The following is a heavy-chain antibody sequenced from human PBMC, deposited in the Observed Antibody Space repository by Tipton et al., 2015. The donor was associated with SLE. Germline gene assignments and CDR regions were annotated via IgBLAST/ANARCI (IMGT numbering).Heavy chain of an antibody. V-gene: IGHV4-4*02. CDR1: NGSISSGNW. CDR2: IYHSGST. J-gene: IGHJ2*01. CDR3: ARNKNWYFDL. Sequence: TLSLTCSVSNGSISSGNWWSWVRQPPGKGLEWIGEIYHSGSTNYNPSLKSRVIISVAKSKNLFTLKLTSVTAADTAVYYCARNKNWYFDLWGRGTLVTVSS.